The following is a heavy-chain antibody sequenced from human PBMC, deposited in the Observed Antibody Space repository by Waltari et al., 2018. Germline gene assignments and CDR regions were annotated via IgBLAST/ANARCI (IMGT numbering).Heavy chain of an antibody. CDR1: GGTFSSYA. J-gene: IGHJ4*02. CDR2: IIPIFGTA. V-gene: IGHV1-69*05. D-gene: IGHD6-13*01. Sequence: QVQLVQSGAEVKKPGSSVTVSCKASGGTFSSYAISWVRQAPGQGLEWMGGIIPIFGTANYAQKSQCRVQITTDESTRTAYMELSSLRSEDTAVYYCARGAGAAAGLSSFDYWGQGTLVTVSS. CDR3: ARGAGAAAGLSSFDY.